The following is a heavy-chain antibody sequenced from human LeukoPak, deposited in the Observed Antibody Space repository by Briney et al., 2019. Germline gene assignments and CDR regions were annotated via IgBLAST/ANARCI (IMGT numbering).Heavy chain of an antibody. CDR1: GFTFSSYA. CDR2: ISGSGGST. Sequence: GGSLRLSCAASGFTFSSYAMSWVRQAPGKGLEWVSAISGSGGSTYYADSVKGRSTISRDNSKNTLYLQMNSLRAEDTAVYYCAKETAPDIVVVPAASDYWGQGTLVTVSS. J-gene: IGHJ4*02. D-gene: IGHD2-2*01. CDR3: AKETAPDIVVVPAASDY. V-gene: IGHV3-23*01.